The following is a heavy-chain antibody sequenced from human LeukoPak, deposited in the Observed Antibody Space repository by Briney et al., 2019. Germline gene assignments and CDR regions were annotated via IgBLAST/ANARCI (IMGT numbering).Heavy chain of an antibody. CDR1: GFTFSSYG. J-gene: IGHJ4*02. CDR2: IWYDGSNK. Sequence: GRSLRLSCAASGFTFSSYGMHWVRQAPGKGLEWVAVIWYDGSNKYYADSVKGRFTISRDNSKNTLYLQMNSLRAEDTAVYYCVRDPRYYDSSGCFDYWGQGTLVTVSS. CDR3: VRDPRYYDSSGCFDY. V-gene: IGHV3-33*01. D-gene: IGHD3-22*01.